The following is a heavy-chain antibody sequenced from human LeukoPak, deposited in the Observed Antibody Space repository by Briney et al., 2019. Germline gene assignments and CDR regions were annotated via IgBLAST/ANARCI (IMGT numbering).Heavy chain of an antibody. CDR1: GYTFTSYG. CDR2: ISAYNGNT. CDR3: TRADYDSSGYYLYDY. Sequence: GASVKVSCKASGYTFTSYGISWVRQAPGQGLERMGWISAYNGNTNYAQKLQGRVTMTTDTSTSTAYMELRSLRSDDTAVYYCTRADYDSSGYYLYDYWGQGTLVTVSS. D-gene: IGHD3-22*01. V-gene: IGHV1-18*01. J-gene: IGHJ4*02.